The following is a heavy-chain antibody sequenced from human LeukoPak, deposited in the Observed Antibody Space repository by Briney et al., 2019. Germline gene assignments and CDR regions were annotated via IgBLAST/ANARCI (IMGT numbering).Heavy chain of an antibody. CDR3: ARAGGNTGYAFDY. V-gene: IGHV4-31*03. CDR2: IYYSGST. J-gene: IGHJ4*02. D-gene: IGHD5-12*01. Sequence: KSSETLSLTCSVYGGSFSGYYWSWIRQHPGKGLEWLGYIYYSGSTYFNPSLKRRATISLDTSPNQFSLKLRSVTAADTAVYFCARAGGNTGYAFDYWGQGTLVTVSS. CDR1: GGSFSGYY.